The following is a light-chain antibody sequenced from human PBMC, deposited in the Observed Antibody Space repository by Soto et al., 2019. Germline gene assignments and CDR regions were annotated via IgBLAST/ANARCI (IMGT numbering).Light chain of an antibody. CDR1: QSVSSY. Sequence: EIVLSQSPATLSLSPGERATLSCRASQSVSSYLAWYQQKPGQAPRLLIYDASNRATGIPARFSGSGSGTDFTLTISSLEPEDFAVYYCQRRSNWPPIPFGQGTRLAIK. J-gene: IGKJ5*01. V-gene: IGKV3-11*01. CDR3: QRRSNWPPIP. CDR2: DAS.